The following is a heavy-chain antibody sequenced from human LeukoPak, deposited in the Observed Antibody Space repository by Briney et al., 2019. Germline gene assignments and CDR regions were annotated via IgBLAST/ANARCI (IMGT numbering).Heavy chain of an antibody. CDR2: IYYSGST. V-gene: IGHV4-59*01. Sequence: SETLSLTCTVSGGSISSYYWSWIRQPPGKGLEWIGYIYYSGSTNYNPSLKSRVTISVDTSKNQSSLKLSSVTAADTAVYYCASLRVFGTKSYYYYMDVWGKGTTVTVSS. D-gene: IGHD3/OR15-3a*01. J-gene: IGHJ6*03. CDR3: ASLRVFGTKSYYYYMDV. CDR1: GGSISSYY.